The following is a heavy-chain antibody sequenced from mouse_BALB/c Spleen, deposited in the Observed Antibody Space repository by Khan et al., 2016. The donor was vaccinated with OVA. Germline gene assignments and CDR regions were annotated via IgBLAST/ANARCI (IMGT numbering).Heavy chain of an antibody. V-gene: IGHV3-2*02. CDR2: ISYSGST. D-gene: IGHD1-1*01. Sequence: EVQLQESGPGLVKPSQSLSLTCTVTGYSITSGYGWNWIRQFPGNKLEWMGYISYSGSTNYNPSLKSRISINRDTSKNLFFLQLNSVTTEDTATYYCARTVRIKYWGQGTTLTVSS. CDR3: ARTVRIKY. J-gene: IGHJ2*01. CDR1: GYSITSGYG.